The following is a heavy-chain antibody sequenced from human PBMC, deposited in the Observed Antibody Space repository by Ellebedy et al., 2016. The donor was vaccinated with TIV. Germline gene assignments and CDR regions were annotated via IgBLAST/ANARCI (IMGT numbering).Heavy chain of an antibody. CDR1: GGSFSGHY. Sequence: SETLSLTXAVYGGSFSGHYWSWIRRPPGKGLEWIGEINHSGSTTYNPSLKSRVTMLVDTSKNQFSLRLTFVTAADTAVYYCARGRQYSDTSGYYLDSWGQGGLVTVSS. CDR2: INHSGST. CDR3: ARGRQYSDTSGYYLDS. D-gene: IGHD3-22*01. J-gene: IGHJ5*01. V-gene: IGHV4-34*01.